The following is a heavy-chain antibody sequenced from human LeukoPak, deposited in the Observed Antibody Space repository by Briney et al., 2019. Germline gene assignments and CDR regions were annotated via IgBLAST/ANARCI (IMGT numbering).Heavy chain of an antibody. CDR1: GFTFSSYG. CDR3: ARGWRPDGNYYYYYYMDV. CDR2: IWYDGSNK. D-gene: IGHD1-14*01. Sequence: PGRSLRLSCAASGFTFSSYGMHWVRQAPGKGLEWVAVIWYDGSNKYYADSVKGRFTISRDNSKNTLYLQMNSLIAEDTAVYYCARGWRPDGNYYYYYYMDVWGKGTTVTVSS. V-gene: IGHV3-33*01. J-gene: IGHJ6*03.